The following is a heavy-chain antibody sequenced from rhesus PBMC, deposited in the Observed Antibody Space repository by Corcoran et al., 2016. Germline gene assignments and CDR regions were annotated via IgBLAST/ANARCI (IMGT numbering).Heavy chain of an antibody. D-gene: IGHD6-31*01. CDR1: GFTFSDYY. V-gene: IGHV3-178*01. CDR3: ARDGAGPFDY. CDR2: ISNGGGST. J-gene: IGHJ4*01. Sequence: EVQLVESGGGLVQPGGSLRLSCAASGFTFSDYYMDGVRQAPGKVLEWVARISNGGGSTWYADSVKSIFTISRENAKNTMYLQMNSLRVEDTAVYYCARDGAGPFDYWGQGVLVTVSS.